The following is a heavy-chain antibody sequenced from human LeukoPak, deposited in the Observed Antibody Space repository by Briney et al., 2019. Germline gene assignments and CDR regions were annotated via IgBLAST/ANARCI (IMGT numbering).Heavy chain of an antibody. Sequence: GGSLRLSCAASGFTFSSYWMSWVRQAPGKGLEWVANIKEDGSDRKYVDSVKGRFTISRDNTKNSLYLQMNSLRVEDTAVYYCARDQVDGSGNYPTWGQGTLVTVSS. CDR3: ARDQVDGSGNYPT. V-gene: IGHV3-7*01. CDR1: GFTFSSYW. J-gene: IGHJ5*02. CDR2: IKEDGSDR. D-gene: IGHD3-10*01.